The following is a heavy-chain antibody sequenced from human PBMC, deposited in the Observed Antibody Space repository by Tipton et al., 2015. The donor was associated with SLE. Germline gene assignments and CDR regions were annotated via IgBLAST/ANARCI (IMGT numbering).Heavy chain of an antibody. Sequence: GLVKPSETLSLSCSVSGGSISSGYYWGWIRQPPGKGLEWIGSIYHSGNTYYNPSLKNRVTISVHTSKNQFSLKLSSVTAADTAVYYCARLWQHLFDYWGQGTLVTVSS. D-gene: IGHD6-13*01. J-gene: IGHJ4*02. V-gene: IGHV4-38-2*02. CDR2: IYHSGNT. CDR3: ARLWQHLFDY. CDR1: GGSISSGYY.